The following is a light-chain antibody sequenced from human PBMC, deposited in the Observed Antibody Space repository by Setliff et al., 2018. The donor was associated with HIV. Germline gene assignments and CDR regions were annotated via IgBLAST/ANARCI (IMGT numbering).Light chain of an antibody. Sequence: QSVLTQPASVSGYPGQSITISCTGTSSDVGGYNYVSWYQQHPGKAPKLMIYEVSNRPSGVSNRFSGSKSGNTASLTIPGLQTEDEADYYCSSYTSSSTDVFGTGTKVTVL. CDR2: EVS. CDR3: SSYTSSSTDV. J-gene: IGLJ1*01. V-gene: IGLV2-14*01. CDR1: SSDVGGYNY.